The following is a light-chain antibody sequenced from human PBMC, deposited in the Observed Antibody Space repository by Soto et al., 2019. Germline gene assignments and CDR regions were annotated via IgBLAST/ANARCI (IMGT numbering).Light chain of an antibody. Sequence: DIQMTQSPSTLSASVGDRVTITCRASQSISSWVAWYQQKPGKAPKLLIYDASSLESGVPSRFSGSGSGTEFTLTISSPQPDDFATYYCQQYNSYSWTFGQGTKVEIK. V-gene: IGKV1-5*01. CDR3: QQYNSYSWT. J-gene: IGKJ1*01. CDR2: DAS. CDR1: QSISSW.